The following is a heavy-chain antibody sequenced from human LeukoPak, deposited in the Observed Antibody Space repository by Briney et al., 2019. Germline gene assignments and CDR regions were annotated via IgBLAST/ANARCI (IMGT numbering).Heavy chain of an antibody. V-gene: IGHV4-39*07. CDR1: GGSISSSSYY. CDR3: ARDMFLAAAGPGYFDL. D-gene: IGHD6-13*01. J-gene: IGHJ2*01. CDR2: IYYSGST. Sequence: SETLSLTCTVSGGSISSSSYYWGWIRQPPGKGLEWIGSIYYSGSTYYNPSLKSRVTISVDTSKNQFSLKLSSVTAADTAVYYCARDMFLAAAGPGYFDLWGRGTLVTVSS.